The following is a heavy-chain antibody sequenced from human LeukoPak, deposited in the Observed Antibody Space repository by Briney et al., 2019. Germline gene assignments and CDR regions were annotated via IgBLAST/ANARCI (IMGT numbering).Heavy chain of an antibody. Sequence: GASVKVSCKASGGTFSGYVMSWVRQAPGQGLEWMGGIIPMLGTPHYAEKFRGRVTITADTSTSTAYMELTSLRSDDTAVYSCASVQSCSGGGCSYGLDAWGHGTTVIVSS. CDR1: GGTFSGYV. V-gene: IGHV1-69*06. D-gene: IGHD2-15*01. CDR2: IIPMLGTP. J-gene: IGHJ6*02. CDR3: ASVQSCSGGGCSYGLDA.